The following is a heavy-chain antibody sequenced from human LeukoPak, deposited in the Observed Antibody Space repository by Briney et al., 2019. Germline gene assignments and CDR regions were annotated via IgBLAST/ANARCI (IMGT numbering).Heavy chain of an antibody. V-gene: IGHV3-23*01. J-gene: IGHJ4*02. CDR1: GFTFSSYW. Sequence: GGSLRLSCAVSGFTFSSYWMNWVRQAPGKGLEWVSDISGSGGSTYYADSVKGRFTISRDNSKNTLYLQMNSLRAEDTAVYYCAKRRADYYGSGRGLNYFDYWGQGTLVTVSS. CDR2: ISGSGGST. D-gene: IGHD3-10*01. CDR3: AKRRADYYGSGRGLNYFDY.